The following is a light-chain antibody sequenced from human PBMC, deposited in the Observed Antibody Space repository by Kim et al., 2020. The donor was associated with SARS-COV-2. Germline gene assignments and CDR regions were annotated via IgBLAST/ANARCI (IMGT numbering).Light chain of an antibody. CDR2: DAY. CDR1: QSVGNF. CDR3: QQRYSWPLT. Sequence: EIVSTLSPATLSLSPGERATLSRRTSQSVGNFLAWYQQRPGQAPRLLIYDAYIRASDIPARFSGSGSGTDFILTISNLEPEDFAIYYCQQRYSWPLTFGGGTKVDIK. J-gene: IGKJ4*01. V-gene: IGKV3-11*01.